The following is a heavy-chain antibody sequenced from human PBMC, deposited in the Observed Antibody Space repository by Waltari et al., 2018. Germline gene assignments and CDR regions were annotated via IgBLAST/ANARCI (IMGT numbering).Heavy chain of an antibody. CDR3: ARDRGGYCSGVSCNSMDV. CDR1: GFMFGSYG. Sequence: QVQLVQSGAEVKKPGASVKVSCKASGFMFGSYGFSWVRQAPGQGLEWMGWITLYNGDTKYAQKFQGRVTMTTDTSTSTAHMELRSLISDDTAVYYCARDRGGYCSGVSCNSMDVWGQGTTVTVSS. D-gene: IGHD2-15*01. V-gene: IGHV1-18*01. CDR2: ITLYNGDT. J-gene: IGHJ6*02.